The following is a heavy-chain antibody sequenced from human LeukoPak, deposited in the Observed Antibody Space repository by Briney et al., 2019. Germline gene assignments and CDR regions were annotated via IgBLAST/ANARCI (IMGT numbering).Heavy chain of an antibody. CDR3: ARVLAGVFDY. J-gene: IGHJ4*02. V-gene: IGHV4-38-2*01. CDR1: GHSISSGYY. D-gene: IGHD3-10*01. Sequence: KPSETVSHTCAVSGHSISSGYYWGWIRQPPGKGLEWIGSIYHSGSTYYNPSLKSRVTISVDTSKNQFSLKLSSVTAAHTAVYYCARVLAGVFDYWGQGTLVTVSS. CDR2: IYHSGST.